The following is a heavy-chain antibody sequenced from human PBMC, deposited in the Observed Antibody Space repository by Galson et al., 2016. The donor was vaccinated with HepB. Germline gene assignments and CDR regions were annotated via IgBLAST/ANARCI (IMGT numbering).Heavy chain of an antibody. CDR3: ARWKQPNPGYFDY. J-gene: IGHJ4*02. CDR1: GGSIRSHY. CDR2: ISYSGST. D-gene: IGHD6-13*01. V-gene: IGHV4-59*11. Sequence: SETLSLTCTVSGGSIRSHYWGWIRQPPGKALDYIGYISYSGSTTYSPPLKSRVTISVDTSKNQFSLKVSPVTTADPAVYYCARWKQPNPGYFDYWGQGTLVTVSS.